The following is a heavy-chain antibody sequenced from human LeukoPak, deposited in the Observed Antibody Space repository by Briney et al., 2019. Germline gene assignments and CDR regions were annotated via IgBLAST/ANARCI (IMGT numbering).Heavy chain of an antibody. CDR3: ARRSGSYLYYFDF. Sequence: PSETLSLTCTVSSGAISSSSYYWGWIRQPPGKGLEWIGSISYSGSTDYNPSLKSRVTISVDTSKNQFSLRLSSVTAADTAVYYCARRSGSYLYYFDFWGQGALVTVSS. V-gene: IGHV4-39*01. D-gene: IGHD1-26*01. J-gene: IGHJ4*02. CDR1: SGAISSSSYY. CDR2: ISYSGST.